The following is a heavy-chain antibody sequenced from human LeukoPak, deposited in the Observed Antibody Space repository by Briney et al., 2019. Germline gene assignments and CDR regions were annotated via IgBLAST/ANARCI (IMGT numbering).Heavy chain of an antibody. CDR2: IYSGGST. CDR1: GFTVSSNY. Sequence: PGGSLRLSCAASGFTVSSNYMSWVRQAPGKGLEWVSVIYSGGSTYYADSVKGRFTISRDNSENTLYLQMNSLRAEDTAVYYCAREGQQLVLNYWGQGTLVTVSS. J-gene: IGHJ4*02. D-gene: IGHD6-13*01. V-gene: IGHV3-53*01. CDR3: AREGQQLVLNY.